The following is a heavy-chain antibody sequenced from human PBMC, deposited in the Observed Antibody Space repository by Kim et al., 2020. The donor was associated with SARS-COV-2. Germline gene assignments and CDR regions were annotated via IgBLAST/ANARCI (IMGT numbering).Heavy chain of an antibody. D-gene: IGHD6-19*01. CDR3: ARAGVSSGWYHDY. Sequence: SETLSLTCAVYGGSFSGYYWSWIRQPPGKGLEWIGEINHSGSTNYNPSLKSRVTISVDTSKNQFSLKLSSVTAADTAVYYCARAGVSSGWYHDYWGQGTLVTVSS. J-gene: IGHJ4*02. V-gene: IGHV4-34*01. CDR2: INHSGST. CDR1: GGSFSGYY.